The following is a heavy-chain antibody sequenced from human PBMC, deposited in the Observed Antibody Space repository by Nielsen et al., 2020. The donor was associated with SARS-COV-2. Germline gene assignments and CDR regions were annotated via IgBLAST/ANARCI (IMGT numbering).Heavy chain of an antibody. CDR3: ARSALVVVPAAITGQRYYMDV. CDR1: GGSFSGYY. Sequence: GSLRLSCAVYGGSFSGYYWSWIRQPPGKGLEWIGEINHSGSTNYNPSLKSRVTISVDTSKNQFSLKLSSVTAADTAVYYCARSALVVVPAAITGQRYYMDVWGKGTTVTVSS. CDR2: INHSGST. J-gene: IGHJ6*03. D-gene: IGHD2-2*02. V-gene: IGHV4-34*01.